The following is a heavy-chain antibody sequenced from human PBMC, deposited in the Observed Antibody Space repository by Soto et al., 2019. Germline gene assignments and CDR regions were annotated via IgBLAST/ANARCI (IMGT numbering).Heavy chain of an antibody. CDR2: ISSSSSYI. V-gene: IGHV3-21*01. D-gene: IGHD6-13*01. CDR1: GFTFSSYS. J-gene: IGHJ6*02. Sequence: GGSLRLSCAASGFTFSSYSMNWVRQAPGKGLEWVSSISSSSSYIYYADSVKGRFTISRDNAKNSLYLQMNSLRAEDTAVYYCARGALGSSWARLNYGMDVWGQGTTVTVSS. CDR3: ARGALGSSWARLNYGMDV.